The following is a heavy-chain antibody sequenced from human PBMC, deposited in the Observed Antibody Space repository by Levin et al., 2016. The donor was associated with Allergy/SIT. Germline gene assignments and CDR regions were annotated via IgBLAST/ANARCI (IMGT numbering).Heavy chain of an antibody. J-gene: IGHJ6*02. CDR3: ARHHARGWYYYYGMDV. D-gene: IGHD2-8*01. V-gene: IGHV4-39*01. CDR1: GGSISSSSYY. CDR2: IYYSGST. Sequence: SETLSLTCTVSGGSISSSSYYWGWIRQPPGKGLEWIGSIYYSGSTYYNPSLKSRVTISVDTSKNQFSLKLSSVTAADTAVYYCARHHARGWYYYYGMDVWGQGTTVTVSS.